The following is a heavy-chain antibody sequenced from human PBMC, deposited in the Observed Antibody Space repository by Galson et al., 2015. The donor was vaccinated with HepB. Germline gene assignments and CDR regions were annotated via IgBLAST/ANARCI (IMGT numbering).Heavy chain of an antibody. CDR2: ISGRGGST. CDR1: GFTFSSYA. CDR3: AKSLLGYQLLSRAYYFDY. V-gene: IGHV3-23*01. D-gene: IGHD2-2*01. J-gene: IGHJ4*02. Sequence: SLRLSCAASGFTFSSYAMSWVRQAPGKGLEWVSAISGRGGSTYYADSVKGRFTISRDNSKNTLYLQMNSLRAEDTAVYYCAKSLLGYQLLSRAYYFDYWGQGTLVTVSS.